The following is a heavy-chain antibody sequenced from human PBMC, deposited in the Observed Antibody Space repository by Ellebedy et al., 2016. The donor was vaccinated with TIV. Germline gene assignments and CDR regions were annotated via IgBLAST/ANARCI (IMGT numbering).Heavy chain of an antibody. V-gene: IGHV3-21*04. CDR2: ISSSTNFI. D-gene: IGHD4-23*01. CDR1: GFPFSSYS. Sequence: GESLKISCAASGFPFSSYSMNWVRQAPGKGLEWVSSISSSTNFIYYADSVKGRFTISRDNSKNTLYLQMNNLRAEDTAVYYCARDAADSGGKLDYWGQGALVTVSS. CDR3: ARDAADSGGKLDY. J-gene: IGHJ4*02.